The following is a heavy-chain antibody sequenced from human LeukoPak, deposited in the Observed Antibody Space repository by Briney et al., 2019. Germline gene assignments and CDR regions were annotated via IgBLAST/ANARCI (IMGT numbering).Heavy chain of an antibody. CDR3: ARGSRYYYDSSGYGFDYYYYYGMDV. CDR1: GGSISSYY. J-gene: IGHJ6*02. V-gene: IGHV4-59*12. D-gene: IGHD3-22*01. CDR2: IYYSGST. Sequence: SETLSLTCTVSGGSISSYYWSWIRQPPGKGLEWIGYIYYSGSTNYNPSLKSRVTISVDTSKNQFSLKLSSVTAADTAVYYCARGSRYYYDSSGYGFDYYYYYGMDVWGQGTTVTVSS.